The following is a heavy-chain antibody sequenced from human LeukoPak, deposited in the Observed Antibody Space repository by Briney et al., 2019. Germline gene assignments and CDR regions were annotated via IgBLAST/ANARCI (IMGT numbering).Heavy chain of an antibody. V-gene: IGHV3-21*01. CDR3: ARALGDREGPRTLRDYGDYGDYYYYYMDV. CDR1: GFTFSRYS. D-gene: IGHD4-17*01. Sequence: GGSLRLSCAGSGFTFSRYSMNWFRQAPGKGLEWVSSISSSSSYIYYADSVKGRFTISRDNAKNSLYLQMNSLRAEDTAVYYCARALGDREGPRTLRDYGDYGDYYYYYMDVWGKGTTVTVSS. J-gene: IGHJ6*03. CDR2: ISSSSSYI.